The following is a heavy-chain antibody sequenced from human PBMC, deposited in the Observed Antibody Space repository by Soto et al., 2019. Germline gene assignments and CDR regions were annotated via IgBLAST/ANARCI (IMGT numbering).Heavy chain of an antibody. V-gene: IGHV3-9*01. CDR2: IFGGGTT. CDR1: GFTFDDYA. Sequence: EVQLVESGGGLVQPGRSLRLSCAASGFTFDDYAMHWVRQAPGKGLEWVSVIFGGGTTYYSDSVKGRFTISRDNSKNTVFLQMNSLRAEDTAVYYCVRTSSYWGQGTRVIVSS. CDR3: VRTSSY. D-gene: IGHD2-2*01. J-gene: IGHJ4*02.